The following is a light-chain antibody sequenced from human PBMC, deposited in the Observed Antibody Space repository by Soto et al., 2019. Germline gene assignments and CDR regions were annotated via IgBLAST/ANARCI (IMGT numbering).Light chain of an antibody. J-gene: IGKJ1*01. CDR3: KQSYSTPGT. V-gene: IGKV1-17*03. CDR1: QDISHY. CDR2: AAY. Sequence: DIQVTQSPSAMSASVGDRVTITCRASQDISHYLAWFQQKPGKVPKRLIYAAYSLQSGVQSRFSGSGSGTDFTLTISSLQPEDFATYYCKQSYSTPGTFGQGTKVDIK.